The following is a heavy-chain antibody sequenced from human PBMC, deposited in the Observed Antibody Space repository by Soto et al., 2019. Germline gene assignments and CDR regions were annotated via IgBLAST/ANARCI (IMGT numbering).Heavy chain of an antibody. Sequence: TGXSLRLSCVASGFTLSTYSLNWFRQAPGKGLEWVAYISTTGGAIYYADSVKGRFTISRDNAKNSVSLQMNSLRDEDTAMYYCARDRDWAFDFWGQGTLVTVSS. J-gene: IGHJ4*02. CDR3: ARDRDWAFDF. D-gene: IGHD3-9*01. V-gene: IGHV3-48*02. CDR2: ISTTGGAI. CDR1: GFTLSTYS.